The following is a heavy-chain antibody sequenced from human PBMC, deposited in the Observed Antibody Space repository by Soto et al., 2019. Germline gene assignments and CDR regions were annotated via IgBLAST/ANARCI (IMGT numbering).Heavy chain of an antibody. CDR3: ARDQGGYCSGGSCPYYSYGMDV. V-gene: IGHV1-2*04. J-gene: IGHJ6*02. Sequence: QVQLVQSGAEVKKPGASVKVSCKASGYTFTGYYMHWVRQAPGQGLEWMEWINPNSGGTNYAQKFQGWVTMTRDTSTSTAYMELSRLRSDDTAVYYCARDQGGYCSGGSCPYYSYGMDVWGQGTTVTGSS. CDR1: GYTFTGYY. D-gene: IGHD2-15*01. CDR2: INPNSGGT.